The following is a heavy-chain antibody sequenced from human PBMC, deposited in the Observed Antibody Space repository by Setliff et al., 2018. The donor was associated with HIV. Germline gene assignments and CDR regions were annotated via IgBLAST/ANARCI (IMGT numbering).Heavy chain of an antibody. CDR3: ARGGYSYGFGRHRAYFQF. Sequence: SETLSLTCAVYGGSFSAYYWSWIRQTPGKGREWIGEINHSGGTNYNPSLMSRVTMSVDTSKNQFSLRLSSVTAADTSVFYCARGGYSYGFGRHRAYFQFWVQCTQVTVSS. CDR1: GGSFSAYY. J-gene: IGHJ1*01. CDR2: INHSGGT. V-gene: IGHV4-34*01. D-gene: IGHD5-18*01.